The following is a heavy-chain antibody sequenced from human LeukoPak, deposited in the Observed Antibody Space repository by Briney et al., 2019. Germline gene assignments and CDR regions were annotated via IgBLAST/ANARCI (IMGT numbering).Heavy chain of an antibody. CDR2: IYYSGST. CDR1: GGSISSSSYY. Sequence: SETLSLTCTVSGGSISSSSYYWGWIRQPPGTGLEWIGSIYYSGSTYYNPSLRSRVTISVDTSKNQFSLKLSSVTAADTAVYYCARHGGITIFGVAPNWFDPWGQGTLVTVSS. D-gene: IGHD3-3*01. V-gene: IGHV4-39*01. CDR3: ARHGGITIFGVAPNWFDP. J-gene: IGHJ5*02.